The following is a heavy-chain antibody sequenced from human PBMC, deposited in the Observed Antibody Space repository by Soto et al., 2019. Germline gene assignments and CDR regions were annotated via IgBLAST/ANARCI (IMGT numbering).Heavy chain of an antibody. V-gene: IGHV3-15*07. CDR1: DFTFTNAW. J-gene: IGHJ4*02. Sequence: EVQLVESGGGLVKPGGSLRLSCAASDFTFTNAWMNWVRQAPGKGLEWVGRIKTKIDGGTTDYAAPVKGRFTISRDDSKNTLYLQMNSLKAEDTAVYYCTTDLSQLVLAYWGQGTLVTVSS. CDR3: TTDLSQLVLAY. CDR2: IKTKIDGGTT. D-gene: IGHD6-6*01.